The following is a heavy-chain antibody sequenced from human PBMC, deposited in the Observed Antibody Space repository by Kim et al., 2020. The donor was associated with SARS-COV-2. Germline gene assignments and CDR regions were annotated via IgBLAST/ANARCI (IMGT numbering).Heavy chain of an antibody. Sequence: ANSGKGRITISRDNAKNSLYLQMNGLRAEDTAVYYCARDSGIGTSWLGSDHWCQGTLVTVSS. V-gene: IGHV3-21*01. CDR3: ARDSGIGTSWLGSDH. D-gene: IGHD1-26*01. J-gene: IGHJ4*02.